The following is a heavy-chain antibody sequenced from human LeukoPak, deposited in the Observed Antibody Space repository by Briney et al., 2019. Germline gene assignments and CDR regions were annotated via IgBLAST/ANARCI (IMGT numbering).Heavy chain of an antibody. CDR1: GGSFSDNY. CDR3: ASPTTVTTSAYRAFDI. V-gene: IGHV4-34*01. J-gene: IGHJ3*02. D-gene: IGHD4-17*01. Sequence: SETLSVTCAVYGGSFSDNYWSWIRQPPGKGLEWIGEINHSGSTNYSPSLRSRVTISVDTSKNQFSLNLRSVTAADTAVYYCASPTTVTTSAYRAFDIWGQGTMVTVSA. CDR2: INHSGST.